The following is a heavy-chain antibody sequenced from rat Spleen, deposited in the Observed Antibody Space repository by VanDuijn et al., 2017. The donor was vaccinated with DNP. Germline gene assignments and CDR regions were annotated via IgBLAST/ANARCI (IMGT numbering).Heavy chain of an antibody. D-gene: IGHD1-9*01. CDR2: ISYDGSNT. Sequence: EVQLVESGGGLVQPGRSLKLSCAASGFTFRDYYMAWVRQAPTKGLEWVATISYDGSNTYYRDSVKGRFTFSRANAKSTLYLQMDSLRSEDTATYYCARRGYGYNYFDYWGQGVMVTVSS. CDR3: ARRGYGYNYFDY. CDR1: GFTFRDYY. V-gene: IGHV5-7*01. J-gene: IGHJ2*01.